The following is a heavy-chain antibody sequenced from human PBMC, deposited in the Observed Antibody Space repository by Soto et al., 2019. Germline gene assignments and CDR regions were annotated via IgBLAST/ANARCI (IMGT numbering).Heavy chain of an antibody. J-gene: IGHJ4*02. CDR1: GFTFSSYD. CDR2: IGTAGDT. D-gene: IGHD2-2*01. V-gene: IGHV3-13*01. CDR3: ARTTLKCRVSSTSCAIDY. Sequence: GGSLRLSCAASGFTFSSYDMHWVRQATGKGLEWVSAIGTAGDTYYPGSVKGRFTISRENAKNSLYLQMNSLRAGDTAVYYCARTTLKCRVSSTSCAIDYWGQGTLVTVSS.